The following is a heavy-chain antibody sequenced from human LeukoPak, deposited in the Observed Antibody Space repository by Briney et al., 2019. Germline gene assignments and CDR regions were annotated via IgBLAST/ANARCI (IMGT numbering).Heavy chain of an antibody. D-gene: IGHD3-22*01. J-gene: IGHJ3*01. CDR2: ISTYNGDT. CDR3: ARERGYDSSGYYHDAFDV. CDR1: GYTFTNYG. V-gene: IGHV1-18*01. Sequence: ASVKVSCKASGYTFTNYGISWVRQAPGQGLEWMGWISTYNGDTNYVQKLQGRVTMTTDTSTSTASMELRSLRSDDTAVYYCARERGYDSSGYYHDAFDVWGQGTMVTVSS.